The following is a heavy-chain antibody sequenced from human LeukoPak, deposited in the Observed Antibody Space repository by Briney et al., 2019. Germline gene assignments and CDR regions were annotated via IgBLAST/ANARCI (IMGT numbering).Heavy chain of an antibody. Sequence: EVQLVESGGGLVQPGGSLRLSCAASGFTLSSYWMNWVGRAPGKGLEWVSTISGSGGSTYYADSVKGRFTISRDNSKNTVYLQMNSLRAEDTAVYYCAKDRSCINDVCHGDFDYWGQGTLVTVSS. D-gene: IGHD2-8*01. CDR2: ISGSGGST. J-gene: IGHJ4*02. CDR1: GFTLSSYW. CDR3: AKDRSCINDVCHGDFDY. V-gene: IGHV3-23*04.